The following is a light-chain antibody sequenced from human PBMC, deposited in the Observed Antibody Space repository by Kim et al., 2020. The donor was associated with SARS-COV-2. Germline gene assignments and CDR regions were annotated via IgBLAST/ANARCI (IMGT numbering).Light chain of an antibody. V-gene: IGKV1-39*01. CDR1: QSISSY. CDR2: AAS. J-gene: IGKJ2*03. Sequence: SVGDRVTITCRASQSISSYLNWYQQKPGKAPKLLIYAASSLQSGVPSRFSGSGSGTDFTLTISSLQPEDFATYYCQQSYSTPRYSFGQGTKLEIK. CDR3: QQSYSTPRYS.